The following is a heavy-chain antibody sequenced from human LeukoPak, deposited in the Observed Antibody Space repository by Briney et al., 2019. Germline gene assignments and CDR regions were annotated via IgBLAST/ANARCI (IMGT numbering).Heavy chain of an antibody. D-gene: IGHD3-10*01. CDR2: INPSGGST. CDR1: GYIFANYY. CDR3: ARDHGSAYYRAPRH. J-gene: IGHJ4*02. Sequence: ASVKVSCKASGYIFANYYMHWVRQAPGQGLEWMGTINPSGGSTTYAQKFQGRVTMTRDTSTSTVYMELSSLRSEDTAVYYCARDHGSAYYRAPRHWGQGTLVTVSS. V-gene: IGHV1-46*01.